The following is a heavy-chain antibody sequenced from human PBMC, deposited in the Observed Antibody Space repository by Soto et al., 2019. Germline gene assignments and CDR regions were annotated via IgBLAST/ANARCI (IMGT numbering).Heavy chain of an antibody. CDR2: IYYSGST. V-gene: IGHV4-31*03. J-gene: IGHJ5*02. Sequence: QVQLQESGPGLVKPSQTLSLTCTVSGGSISSGGYYWSWIRQHPGKGLEWIGYIYYSGSTYYNPALKSRVTISVDTSKNQFSLKLSSVTAADTAVYYCARAEVVPAAIWFDPWGQGTLVTVSS. CDR1: GGSISSGGYY. CDR3: ARAEVVPAAIWFDP. D-gene: IGHD2-2*01.